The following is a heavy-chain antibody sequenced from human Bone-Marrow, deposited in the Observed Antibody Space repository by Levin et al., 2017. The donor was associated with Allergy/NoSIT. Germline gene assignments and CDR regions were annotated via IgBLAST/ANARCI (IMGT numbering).Heavy chain of an antibody. CDR3: ARELGRAGGCSGGSCYAAFDY. CDR2: IIPIFGTA. V-gene: IGHV1-69*13. CDR1: GGTFSSYA. D-gene: IGHD2-15*01. J-gene: IGHJ4*02. Sequence: SVKVSCKASGGTFSSYAISWVRQAPGQGLEWMGGIIPIFGTANYAQKFQGRVTITADESTSTAYMELSSLRSEDTAVYYCARELGRAGGCSGGSCYAAFDYWGQGTLVTVSS.